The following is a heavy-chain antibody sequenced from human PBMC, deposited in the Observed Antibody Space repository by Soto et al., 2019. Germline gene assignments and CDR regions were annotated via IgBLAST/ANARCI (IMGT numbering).Heavy chain of an antibody. J-gene: IGHJ4*02. D-gene: IGHD1-26*01. CDR2: ITPYNGGT. Sequence: QVQLVQSGAEMKKPGASVKVSCQASGYTFNNYGICWVRQAPGQGLEWMGWITPYNGGTRYTQKFQGRLTLTTDTSTSPGQMELEGLRSDDTAVYQCAKGMQGATILDYWGQGNLVNVSS. V-gene: IGHV1-18*04. CDR1: GYTFNNYG. CDR3: AKGMQGATILDY.